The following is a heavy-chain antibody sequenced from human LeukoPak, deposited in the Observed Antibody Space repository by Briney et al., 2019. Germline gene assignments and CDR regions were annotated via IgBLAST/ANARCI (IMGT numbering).Heavy chain of an antibody. CDR2: IIPIFGTA. V-gene: IGHV1-69*13. J-gene: IGHJ4*01. CDR3: AELGSGTYSFDY. CDR1: GRTFSSYA. D-gene: IGHD3-10*01. Sequence: ASVKVSFKPSGRTFSSYAISWVRQPPGQGLEWMGGIIPIFGTANYAQKFQGRVTITADESTSTAYIELSSLRSEDTAVYYCAELGSGTYSFDYWGHGTLVTVSS.